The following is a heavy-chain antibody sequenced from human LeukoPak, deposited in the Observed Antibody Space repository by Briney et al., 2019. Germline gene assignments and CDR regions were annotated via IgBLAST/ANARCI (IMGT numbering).Heavy chain of an antibody. J-gene: IGHJ5*02. CDR2: ISSSSSYI. CDR3: ARDEPMTTVARGDWFDP. CDR1: GFTFSSYS. D-gene: IGHD4-17*01. Sequence: PGGSLRLSCAPSGFTFSSYSMNWVRQAPGNGLEWFSSISSSSSYIYYADSVKGRFPNSRDNAKTSLYLQMNSLRAEDTAVYYCARDEPMTTVARGDWFDPWGQGTLVTVSS. V-gene: IGHV3-21*01.